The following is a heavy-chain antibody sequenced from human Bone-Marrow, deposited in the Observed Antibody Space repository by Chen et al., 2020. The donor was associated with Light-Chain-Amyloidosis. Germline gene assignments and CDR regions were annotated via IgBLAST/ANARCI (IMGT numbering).Heavy chain of an antibody. D-gene: IGHD3-22*01. CDR1: GGTLDVYG. Sequence: QVQLVQSGAEVKKPGSSVKVSCKVSGGTLDVYGINWVRQAPGQGLEWMGGIIPTFGMPHYAHKFQGRVTITADESTSTAYMELMTLTSEDTAVYYCARATMIQDVLMVYFDHWGQGTLVTVSS. V-gene: IGHV1-69*01. J-gene: IGHJ4*02. CDR2: IIPTFGMP. CDR3: ARATMIQDVLMVYFDH.